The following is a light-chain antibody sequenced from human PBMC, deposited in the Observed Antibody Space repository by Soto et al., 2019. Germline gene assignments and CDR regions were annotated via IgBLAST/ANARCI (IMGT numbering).Light chain of an antibody. CDR3: DQYGSSPRT. V-gene: IGKV3-20*01. CDR2: GIS. CDR1: QSVSSNY. Sequence: EIVLTQSPCTLSLSPAERATASCRASQSVSSNYFAWYQQKPGQAPRLLIYGISIRATGIPDRCSGSGSGTDFTLTISRLEPEDFAVYYCDQYGSSPRTFGQGTKVEIK. J-gene: IGKJ1*01.